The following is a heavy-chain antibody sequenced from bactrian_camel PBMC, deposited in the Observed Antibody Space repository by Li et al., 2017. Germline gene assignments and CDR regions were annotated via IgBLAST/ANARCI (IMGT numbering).Heavy chain of an antibody. CDR1: GYTYSRYC. CDR2: IDNLAAST. V-gene: IGHV3S40*01. D-gene: IGHD3*01. Sequence: VQLVESGGGSNSVQAGGSLRLSCAGSGYTYSRYCMGWFRQAPGKEREWVASIDNLAASTYTDAVKGRFTISLDNAKTTAYLQMNSLKPEDTAMYYCAVDIFPPFGCRQQSEMYDHWGQGTQVTVS. CDR3: AVDIFPPFGCRQQSEMYDH. J-gene: IGHJ4*01.